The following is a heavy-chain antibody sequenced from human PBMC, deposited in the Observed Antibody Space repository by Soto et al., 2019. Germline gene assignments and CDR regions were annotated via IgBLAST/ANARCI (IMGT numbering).Heavy chain of an antibody. Sequence: EVQLVESGGGLVQPGGSLRLTCVASGFPFSIYSMNWVRQAPGKGLEWSSYITSDTNTIKYADSVKGRFTISRDNAKNLVYLHMTRRRDGDTAGDCCARSVEGHFAYWGQGTVVTVSS. CDR1: GFPFSIYS. CDR3: ARSVEGHFAY. D-gene: IGHD6-19*01. CDR2: ITSDTNTI. V-gene: IGHV3-48*02. J-gene: IGHJ4*02.